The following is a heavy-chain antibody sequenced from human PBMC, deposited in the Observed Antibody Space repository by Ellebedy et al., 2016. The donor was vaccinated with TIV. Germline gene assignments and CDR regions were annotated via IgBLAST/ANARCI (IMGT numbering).Heavy chain of an antibody. D-gene: IGHD4-17*01. V-gene: IGHV3-53*01. Sequence: GASGLTVRSKYMTWVRQAPGKGLEWVSLIYNDGKAYYADSVKGRFTISRDNSKNTVLLQMNSLRVEDSAVYYCATRRYGNPDIWGQGTMVTVSS. CDR1: GLTVRSKY. CDR2: IYNDGKA. CDR3: ATRRYGNPDI. J-gene: IGHJ3*02.